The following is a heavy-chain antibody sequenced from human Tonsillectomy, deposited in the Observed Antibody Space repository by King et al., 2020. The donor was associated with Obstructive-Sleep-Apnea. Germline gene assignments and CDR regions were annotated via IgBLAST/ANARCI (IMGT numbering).Heavy chain of an antibody. Sequence: QLVQSGAEVKKPGESLKISCKASGYNFINYWIGWVRQRPGKGLEWMGIIYPGDSDTKYNPSFQGQVTISIDKSISTAYLQWSSLKASDTAMYYCAKHSHTSGWYRWFDPWGQGTLVTVSS. CDR2: IYPGDSDT. CDR3: AKHSHTSGWYRWFDP. D-gene: IGHD6-19*01. CDR1: GYNFINYW. J-gene: IGHJ5*02. V-gene: IGHV5-51*01.